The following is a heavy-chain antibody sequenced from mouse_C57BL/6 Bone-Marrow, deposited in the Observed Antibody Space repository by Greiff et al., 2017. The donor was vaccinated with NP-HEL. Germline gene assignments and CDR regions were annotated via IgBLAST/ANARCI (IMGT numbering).Heavy chain of an antibody. CDR1: GYTFTSYW. CDR2: INPSSGYT. J-gene: IGHJ2*01. V-gene: IGHV1-7*01. D-gene: IGHD6-1*01. CDR3: ARRRISRSYFDY. Sequence: VQVVESGAELAKPGASVKLSCKASGYTFTSYWMHWVKQRPGQGLEWIGYINPSSGYTKYNQKFKDKATLTADKSSSTAYMQLSSLTYEDSAVYYCARRRISRSYFDYWGQGTTLTVSS.